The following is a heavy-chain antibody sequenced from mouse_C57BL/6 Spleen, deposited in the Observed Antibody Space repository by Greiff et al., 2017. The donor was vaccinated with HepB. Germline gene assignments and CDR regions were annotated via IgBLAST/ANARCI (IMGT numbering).Heavy chain of an antibody. CDR1: GYTFTSYW. CDR3: ARRDDCYYGAWFAY. J-gene: IGHJ3*01. Sequence: QVHVKQPGAELVRPGSSVKLSCKASGYTFTSYWMDWVKQRPGQGLEWIGNIYPSDSETHYNQKFKDTATLTVAKSSSTAYMQRSSLTSEDSAVYYGARRDDCYYGAWFAYWGQGTLVTVSA. CDR2: IYPSDSET. V-gene: IGHV1-61*01. D-gene: IGHD2-3*01.